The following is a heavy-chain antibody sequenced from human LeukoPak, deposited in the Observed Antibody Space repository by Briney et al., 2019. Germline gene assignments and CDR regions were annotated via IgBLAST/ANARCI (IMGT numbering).Heavy chain of an antibody. J-gene: IGHJ4*02. CDR2: ISWNSGSI. V-gene: IGHV3-9*01. CDR3: ARDGDIVVVPTAISYYFDY. CDR1: GFTFDDYA. Sequence: PGGSLRLSCAASGFTFDDYAMHWVRQAPGKGLEWVSGISWNSGSIGYADSVKGRFTISRDNAKNSLYLQMNSLRAEDTAVYYCARDGDIVVVPTAISYYFDYWGQGTLVTVSS. D-gene: IGHD2-2*02.